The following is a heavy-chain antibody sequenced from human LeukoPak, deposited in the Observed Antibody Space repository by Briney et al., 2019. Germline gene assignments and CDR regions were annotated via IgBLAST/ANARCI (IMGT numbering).Heavy chain of an antibody. D-gene: IGHD1-26*01. CDR3: ARDYIVGATNAFDI. CDR2: ISSSSSYI. J-gene: IGHJ3*02. Sequence: PGGSLRLSCAASGFTFSSYSMNWFRQAPGKGLKWVSPISSSSSYIYYADSVKGRFTISRDNAKNSLYLQMNSLRAEDTAVYYCARDYIVGATNAFDIWGQGTMVTVSS. V-gene: IGHV3-21*03. CDR1: GFTFSSYS.